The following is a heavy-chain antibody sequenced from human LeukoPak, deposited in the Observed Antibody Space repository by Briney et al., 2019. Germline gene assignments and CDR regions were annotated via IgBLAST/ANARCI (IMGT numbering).Heavy chain of an antibody. D-gene: IGHD1-26*01. CDR3: ARHSGWELRGFDP. V-gene: IGHV4-59*08. CDR1: GFTFSSYS. J-gene: IGHJ5*02. Sequence: GSLRLSCVASGFTFSSYSMNWVRQAPGKGLEWIGYISYSGSTNYNPSLKSRLTISVDTSKNQFSLKLSSVTAADTAVYYCARHSGWELRGFDPWGQGTLVTVSS. CDR2: ISYSGST.